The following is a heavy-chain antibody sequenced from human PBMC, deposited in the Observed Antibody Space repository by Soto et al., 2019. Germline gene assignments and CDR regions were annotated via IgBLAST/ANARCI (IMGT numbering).Heavy chain of an antibody. CDR1: GYTFTNFG. D-gene: IGHD3-10*02. CDR3: ARARMFRGGHRDY. V-gene: IGHV1-18*04. Sequence: QVHLVQSGAVVENPGASVKVSCKASGYTFTNFGINWVRQAPGQGLEWMGWITPYNGNANYPQKHQDRLTITTDTSTNTAYVELRSLRSDDTAVYFCARARMFRGGHRDYGGQGTRVTFSS. CDR2: ITPYNGNA. J-gene: IGHJ4*02.